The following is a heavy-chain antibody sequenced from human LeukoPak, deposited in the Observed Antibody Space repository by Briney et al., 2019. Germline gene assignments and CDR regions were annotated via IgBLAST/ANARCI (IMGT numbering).Heavy chain of an antibody. D-gene: IGHD4-11*01. J-gene: IGHJ3*02. Sequence: GGSLRLSCAASGFSFSGYGMHWVRQAPGKGLEWVAVISYDGSNKYYADSVKGRFTISRDNSKNTLYLQMNSLRAEDTAVYYCASDEQVTQEAFDIWGQGTMVTVSS. CDR3: ASDEQVTQEAFDI. CDR1: GFSFSGYG. CDR2: ISYDGSNK. V-gene: IGHV3-30*19.